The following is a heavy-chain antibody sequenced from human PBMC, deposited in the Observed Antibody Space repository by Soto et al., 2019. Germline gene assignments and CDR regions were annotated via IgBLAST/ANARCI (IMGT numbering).Heavy chain of an antibody. CDR3: AREAVSGTTLDWFDP. CDR1: GYTLTGYY. D-gene: IGHD1-20*01. J-gene: IGHJ5*02. CDR2: INPKTGGT. Sequence: QVQLVQSGAEVKKSGASVKVSCKASGYTLTGYYIHWVRQAPGQGLEWMGWINPKTGGTNYAQKFQGRVTMTRDTSISTAYMELWRLRYDDTAVYECAREAVSGTTLDWFDPWGQGTLVTVSS. V-gene: IGHV1-2*02.